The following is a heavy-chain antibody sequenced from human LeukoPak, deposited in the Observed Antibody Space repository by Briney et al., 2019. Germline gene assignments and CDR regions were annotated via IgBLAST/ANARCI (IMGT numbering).Heavy chain of an antibody. CDR2: MNPNSGNT. Sequence: ASVKVSCKASGGTFSSYAINWVRQATGQGLEWMGWMNPNSGNTGYAQNFQGRVTITTDESTSTAYMELSSLRSEDTAVYYCARTKTYYDFGHVYHYMDVWGKGTTVTVSS. CDR1: GGTFSSYA. CDR3: ARTKTYYDFGHVYHYMDV. J-gene: IGHJ6*03. V-gene: IGHV1-8*03. D-gene: IGHD3-3*01.